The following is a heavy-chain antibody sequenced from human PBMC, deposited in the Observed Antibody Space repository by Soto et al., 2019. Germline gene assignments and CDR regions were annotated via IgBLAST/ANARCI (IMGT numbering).Heavy chain of an antibody. CDR1: GGSFSRSY. CDR2: INHSGST. CDR3: ARGLAVAGKTVGDY. V-gene: IGHV4-34*01. Sequence: TLSLTCYVHGGSFSRSYWSRNRQTPGKGLEWIGEINHSGSTNYNPSLKSRVTISVDTSENQFSLKLSSVTAADTAVYYCARGLAVAGKTVGDYWGQGTLVTVSS. J-gene: IGHJ4*02. D-gene: IGHD6-19*01.